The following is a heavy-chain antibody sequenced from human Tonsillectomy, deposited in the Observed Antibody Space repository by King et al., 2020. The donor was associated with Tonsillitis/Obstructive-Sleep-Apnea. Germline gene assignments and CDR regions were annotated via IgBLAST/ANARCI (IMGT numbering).Heavy chain of an antibody. J-gene: IGHJ4*02. CDR2: ISFDGSNK. CDR3: ARDASGSYYIGSDY. D-gene: IGHD1-26*01. CDR1: GFPFSSYA. V-gene: IGHV3-30*04. Sequence: VQLVESGGGVVQPGRSLRLSCAASGFPFSSYAMHWVRPAPGKGLEWVAVISFDGSNKYYADSVKGRFTISRDNSKSTLYLQMNSLRAEDTAVYFCARDASGSYYIGSDYWGQGTLVTVSS.